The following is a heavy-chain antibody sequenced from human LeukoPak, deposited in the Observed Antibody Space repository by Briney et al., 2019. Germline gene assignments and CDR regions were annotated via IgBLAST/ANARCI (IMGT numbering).Heavy chain of an antibody. CDR1: GFTFSSYA. V-gene: IGHV3-66*01. J-gene: IGHJ5*02. Sequence: PGGSLRLSCVASGFTFSSYAMSWVRQAPGKGLEWVSVIYSGGSTYYADSVKGRFTISRDNSKNTLYLQMNSLRAEDTAVYYCAREYYDILTGVDWFDPWGQGTLVTVSS. CDR3: AREYYDILTGVDWFDP. CDR2: IYSGGST. D-gene: IGHD3-9*01.